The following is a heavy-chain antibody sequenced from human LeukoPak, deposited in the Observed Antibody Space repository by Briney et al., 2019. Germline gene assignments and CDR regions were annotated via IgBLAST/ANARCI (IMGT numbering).Heavy chain of an antibody. CDR3: ARGATISETGYFDF. CDR1: GGSFSRY. V-gene: IGHV4-34*01. D-gene: IGHD5-24*01. CDR2: IDHRGDT. J-gene: IGHJ4*03. Sequence: PSETLSLTCAVYGGSFSRYWCWIRQSPGKGLEWIAEIDHRGDTNYNPSVKSRVTISVDTSKNQFSLKVRSLSAADTAVYYCARGATISETGYFDFWGQGTLVTVSS.